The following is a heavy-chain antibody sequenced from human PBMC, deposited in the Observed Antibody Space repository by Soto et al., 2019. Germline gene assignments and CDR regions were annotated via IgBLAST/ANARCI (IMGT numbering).Heavy chain of an antibody. Sequence: KGLEWMGIIYPGDSDTRYSPSFQGQVTISADKSISTAYLQWSSLKASDTAMYYCARYFNDFWSGPQGGDLFDPWGQGSLVTVSS. V-gene: IGHV5-51*01. CDR3: ARYFNDFWSGPQGGDLFDP. J-gene: IGHJ5*02. D-gene: IGHD3-3*01. CDR2: IYPGDSDT.